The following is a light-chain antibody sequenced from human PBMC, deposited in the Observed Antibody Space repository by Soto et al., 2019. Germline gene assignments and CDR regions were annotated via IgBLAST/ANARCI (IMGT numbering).Light chain of an antibody. CDR1: QSISSY. V-gene: IGKV1-39*01. CDR2: AAS. Sequence: DIQMTQSPSSLSASVGDRVTITCRASQSISSYLNWYQQKPAKAPKLLIYAASSLQSGVPSRFSGSGSGTYFTRTISCLATEGFVTYYGEQSYSNSIAFGQGTRLEIK. J-gene: IGKJ5*01. CDR3: EQSYSNSIA.